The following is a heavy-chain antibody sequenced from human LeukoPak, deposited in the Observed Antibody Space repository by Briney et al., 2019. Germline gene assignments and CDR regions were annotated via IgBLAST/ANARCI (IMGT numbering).Heavy chain of an antibody. CDR2: ISSSSSYI. D-gene: IGHD1-14*01. V-gene: IGHV3-21*01. Sequence: AGGSLRLSCAASGFTFSSYSMNWVRQAPGKGLEWVSSISSSSSYIYYADSVKGRFTISRDNAKNSLYLQMNSLRAEDTAVYYCARVWPTGHDAFDIWGQGTMVTVSS. J-gene: IGHJ3*02. CDR1: GFTFSSYS. CDR3: ARVWPTGHDAFDI.